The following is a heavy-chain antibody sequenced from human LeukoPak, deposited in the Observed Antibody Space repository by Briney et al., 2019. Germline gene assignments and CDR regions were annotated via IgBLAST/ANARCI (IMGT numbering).Heavy chain of an antibody. CDR1: GFTVSSNY. V-gene: IGHV3-66*01. D-gene: IGHD1-26*01. J-gene: IGHJ6*02. CDR2: IYSGGST. CDR3: ARDLGSGSNYRYYYGMDV. Sequence: GGSLRLSCAASGFTVSSNYMSWVRQAPGKGLEWVSIIYSGGSTYYADSVKGRFTISRDNSKNTLYLQMNSLRAEDTAVYYCARDLGSGSNYRYYYGMDVWGQGTTVTVSS.